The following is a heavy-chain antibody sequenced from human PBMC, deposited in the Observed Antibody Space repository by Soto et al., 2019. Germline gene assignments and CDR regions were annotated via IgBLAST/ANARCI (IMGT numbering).Heavy chain of an antibody. CDR2: ISGSGGST. J-gene: IGHJ4*02. Sequence: GGSLRLSCAASGFTFSSYGMSWVRQAPGKGLEWVSAISGSGGSTYYADSVKGRFTISRDNSKNTLYLQMNSLRAEDTAVYYCAKDHPDYGDYPYYFDYWGQGTLVTVSS. CDR3: AKDHPDYGDYPYYFDY. CDR1: GFTFSSYG. D-gene: IGHD4-17*01. V-gene: IGHV3-23*01.